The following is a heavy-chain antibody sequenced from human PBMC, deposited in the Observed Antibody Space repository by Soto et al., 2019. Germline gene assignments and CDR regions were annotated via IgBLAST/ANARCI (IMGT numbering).Heavy chain of an antibody. Sequence: QLQLQESGPGLVKPSETLSLTCTVSGGSISSSIYYWGCIRQPPGKGLEWIGSFYYSGNTYYNPSLKSRVTISVDTSKNQFSLSLSSVTAADTAVYYCARHFDTLVAPPPGGFDYWGQGTLVTVSS. V-gene: IGHV4-39*01. CDR2: FYYSGNT. CDR3: ARHFDTLVAPPPGGFDY. CDR1: GGSISSSIYY. J-gene: IGHJ4*02. D-gene: IGHD2-15*01.